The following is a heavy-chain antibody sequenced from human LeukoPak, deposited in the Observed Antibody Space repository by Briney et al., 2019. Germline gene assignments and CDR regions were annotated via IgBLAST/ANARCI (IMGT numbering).Heavy chain of an antibody. CDR3: ARVRGNYYDSSGFPGD. V-gene: IGHV3-30*04. CDR2: ISYDGSKK. J-gene: IGHJ4*02. Sequence: GGSLRLSCAASGFTFNMYSMDWVRQAPGKGLEWVARISYDGSKKYYADPVRGRFSISRDNSKNTLYLQMKSLRAEDTAIYYCARVRGNYYDSSGFPGDWGQGTLVTVSS. D-gene: IGHD3-22*01. CDR1: GFTFNMYS.